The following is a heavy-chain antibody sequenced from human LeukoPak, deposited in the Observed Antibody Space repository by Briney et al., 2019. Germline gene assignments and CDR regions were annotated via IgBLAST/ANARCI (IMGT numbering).Heavy chain of an antibody. D-gene: IGHD2-15*01. CDR3: ARDIVVVAATRFEAFDI. J-gene: IGHJ3*02. CDR1: GLTFSSYA. V-gene: IGHV3-21*01. CDR2: ISSSSSYI. Sequence: GGSLRLSCAASGLTFSSYAMSWVRQAPGKGLEWVSSISSSSSYIYYADSVKGRFTISRDNAKNSLYLQMNSLRAEDTAVYYCARDIVVVAATRFEAFDIWGQGTMVTVSS.